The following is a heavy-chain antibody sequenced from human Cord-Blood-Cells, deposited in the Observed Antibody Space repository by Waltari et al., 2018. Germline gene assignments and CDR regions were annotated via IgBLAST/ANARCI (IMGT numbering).Heavy chain of an antibody. V-gene: IGHV1-69*01. CDR3: SRVSRQSNDFWSGYYDY. J-gene: IGHJ4*02. CDR1: GGTFSSYA. CDR2: IIPILGTA. D-gene: IGHD3-3*01. Sequence: QVQLVQSGAEVKKPGSSVKVSCKASGGTFSSYAISWVRQAPGQGLEWMGGIIPILGTANFAQKFQGRVTITADESTSTAYMELSSLRSEDTAVYYCSRVSRQSNDFWSGYYDYWGQGTLVTVSS.